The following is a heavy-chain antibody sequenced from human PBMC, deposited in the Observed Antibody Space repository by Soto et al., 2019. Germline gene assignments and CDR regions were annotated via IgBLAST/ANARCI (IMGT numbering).Heavy chain of an antibody. J-gene: IGHJ4*02. Sequence: QITLKESGPTLVKPTQTLTLTCTFSGFPLSTSGVGVGWIRQPPGKALEWLALIYWDDDKRYSPSLQIRLTITKDTSKNQVVLTMTIMDPVDTATYYCAHFRNFVLKYWGQGTLVTVSS. D-gene: IGHD2-8*01. CDR2: IYWDDDK. V-gene: IGHV2-5*02. CDR3: AHFRNFVLKY. CDR1: GFPLSTSGVG.